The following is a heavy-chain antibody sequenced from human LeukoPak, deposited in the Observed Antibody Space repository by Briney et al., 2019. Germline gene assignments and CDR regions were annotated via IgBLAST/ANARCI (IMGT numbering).Heavy chain of an antibody. V-gene: IGHV1-18*01. Sequence: ASVKVSCKASGYTFTSYGISWVRQAPGQGLEWMGWISAYNGNTNYAQKLQGRVTMTTDTSTGTAYMELRSLRSDDTAVYYCARVMATVTTYDVFDIWGQGTMVTVSS. J-gene: IGHJ3*02. CDR2: ISAYNGNT. CDR3: ARVMATVTTYDVFDI. D-gene: IGHD4-17*01. CDR1: GYTFTSYG.